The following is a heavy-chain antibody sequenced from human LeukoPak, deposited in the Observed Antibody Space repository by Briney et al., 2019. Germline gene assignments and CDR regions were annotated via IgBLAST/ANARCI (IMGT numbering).Heavy chain of an antibody. CDR1: GYSISNGYY. Sequence: SETLSLTCTVSGYSISNGYYWGWIRQPPGKGLEWIGFIHDSGTTYYNPSLKSRVTISRDMSKNQLSLMLSSVTAADTAVYYCARGFGAGNYYYGWFDPWGQGTLVSVSS. D-gene: IGHD3-10*01. V-gene: IGHV4-38-2*02. CDR3: ARGFGAGNYYYGWFDP. J-gene: IGHJ5*02. CDR2: IHDSGTT.